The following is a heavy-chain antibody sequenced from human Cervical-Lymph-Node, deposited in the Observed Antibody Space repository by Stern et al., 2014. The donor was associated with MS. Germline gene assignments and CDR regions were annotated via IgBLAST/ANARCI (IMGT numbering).Heavy chain of an antibody. CDR3: AKDYCRLGSCYSSVDYYHGMDV. V-gene: IGHV3-21*01. J-gene: IGHJ6*02. Sequence: EVQLVESGGGLVRPGGSLRLSCEASGFTFSAYTMNWVRQAPGKGLEWVSFISTSSSYIYYADSVKGRFTISRDNAKNSLFLQMNGLRAEDAAVYYCAKDYCRLGSCYSSVDYYHGMDVWGQGTTVTVSS. CDR2: ISTSSSYI. CDR1: GFTFSAYT. D-gene: IGHD2-15*01.